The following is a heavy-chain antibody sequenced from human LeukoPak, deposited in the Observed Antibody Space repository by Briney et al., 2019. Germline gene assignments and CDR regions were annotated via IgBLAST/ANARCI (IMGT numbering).Heavy chain of an antibody. CDR1: GYTFTSYG. Sequence: ASVKVSCKASGYTFTSYGISWVRQAPGQGLEWMGWISAYNGNTNYAQQLQGRVTMTTDTSTSTAYMELRSLRSDHTAVYYCARDGKGYSYGPDAFDIWGQGTMVTVSS. CDR2: ISAYNGNT. J-gene: IGHJ3*02. D-gene: IGHD5-18*01. V-gene: IGHV1-18*01. CDR3: ARDGKGYSYGPDAFDI.